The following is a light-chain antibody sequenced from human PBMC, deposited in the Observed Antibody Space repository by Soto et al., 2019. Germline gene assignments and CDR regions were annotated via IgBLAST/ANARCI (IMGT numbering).Light chain of an antibody. CDR1: QSLLHSNGFHY. J-gene: IGKJ4*01. V-gene: IGKV2-28*01. CDR3: MQALHTPL. Sequence: DIVVTQSPLSLPVTPGEPASISCKSSQSLLHSNGFHYLDWYLQRPGQSPQLLIYLASNRASGVPDRFKGSASGTDITMKISRVEAEDVGVYYCMQALHTPLFGGGTKVQIK. CDR2: LAS.